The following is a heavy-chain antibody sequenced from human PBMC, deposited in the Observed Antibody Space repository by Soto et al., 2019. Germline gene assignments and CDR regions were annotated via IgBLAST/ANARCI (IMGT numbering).Heavy chain of an antibody. CDR1: GYIFTNYY. CDR2: INLSAVRT. J-gene: IGHJ4*02. V-gene: IGHV1-46*03. D-gene: IGHD3-22*01. Sequence: QVQLVQSGAEVKKPGASVKVACKASGYIFTNYYIHWVRKAPGQGLEWMGIINLSAVRTSYAQKFQGRFTVTMDTSTSTVYMELGSLRSEDTAVYYCVRDPSSGYRSFDYWGQGTLVTVSS. CDR3: VRDPSSGYRSFDY.